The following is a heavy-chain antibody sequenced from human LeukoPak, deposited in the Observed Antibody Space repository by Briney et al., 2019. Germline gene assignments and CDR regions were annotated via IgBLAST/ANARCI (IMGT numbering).Heavy chain of an antibody. CDR3: ARPYYYDTSGYYRFNNWFDP. J-gene: IGHJ5*02. V-gene: IGHV4-39*07. D-gene: IGHD3-22*01. Sequence: TSETLSLTCTVSGGSISSSSYYWGWIRQPPGKGLEWIGEINHSGRSNYNPSLKSRITMSIDTSKKQFSLRLSSVTAADTAVYYCARPYYYDTSGYYRFNNWFDPWGQGTLVTVSS. CDR2: INHSGRS. CDR1: GGSISSSSYY.